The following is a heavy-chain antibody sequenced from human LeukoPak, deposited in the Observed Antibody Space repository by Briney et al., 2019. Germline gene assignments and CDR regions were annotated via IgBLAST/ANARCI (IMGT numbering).Heavy chain of an antibody. CDR2: ISAYNGNT. J-gene: IGHJ4*02. CDR1: GYTFTSYG. D-gene: IGHD2-2*01. CDR3: ARLIGYCSSTSCDTRIHFDY. V-gene: IGHV1-18*01. Sequence: ASVKVSCKASGYTFTSYGISWVRQAPGQGLEWMGWISAYNGNTNYAQKFQGRVTMTTDTSTSTAYMELRSLRSDDTAVYYCARLIGYCSSTSCDTRIHFDYWGQGTLVTVSS.